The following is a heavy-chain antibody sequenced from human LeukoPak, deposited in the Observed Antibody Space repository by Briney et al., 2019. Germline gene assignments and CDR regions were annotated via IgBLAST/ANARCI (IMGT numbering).Heavy chain of an antibody. CDR2: ISSSGSTI. D-gene: IGHD5-18*01. V-gene: IGHV3-11*01. Sequence: GGSLRLSCAASGFTFSDYYMSWIRQAPGKGPEWVSYISSSGSTIYYADSVKGRFTISRDNAKNSLYLQMNSLRAEDTAVYYCASSIQLWPPFYYGMDVWGQGTTVTVSS. CDR1: GFTFSDYY. J-gene: IGHJ6*02. CDR3: ASSIQLWPPFYYGMDV.